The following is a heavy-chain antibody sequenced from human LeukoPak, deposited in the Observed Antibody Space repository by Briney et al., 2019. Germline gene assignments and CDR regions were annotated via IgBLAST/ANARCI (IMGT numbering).Heavy chain of an antibody. CDR2: ISAYNGNT. J-gene: IGHJ4*02. V-gene: IGHV1-18*01. CDR1: GGTFSGYA. CDR3: ARDAELGFDY. D-gene: IGHD7-27*01. Sequence: ASVKVSCKASGGTFSGYAISWVRQAPGQGLEWMGWISAYNGNTNYAQKLQGRVTMTTDTSTSTAYMGLRSLRSDDTAVYYCARDAELGFDYWGQGTLVTVSS.